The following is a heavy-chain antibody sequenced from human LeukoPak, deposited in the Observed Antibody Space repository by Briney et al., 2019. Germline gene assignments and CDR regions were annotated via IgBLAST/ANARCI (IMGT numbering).Heavy chain of an antibody. CDR1: GGSISSYY. J-gene: IGHJ4*02. Sequence: SETLSLTCTVSGGSISSYYWSWIRQPAGKGLEWIGRIYPSGGTNYNPSLKSRVTISVDTSKNQFSLKLSSVTAADTAVYYCARGSRMANVGVLNAGDYWGQGTLVSVSS. CDR3: ARGSRMANVGVLNAGDY. CDR2: IYPSGGT. V-gene: IGHV4-4*07. D-gene: IGHD3-3*01.